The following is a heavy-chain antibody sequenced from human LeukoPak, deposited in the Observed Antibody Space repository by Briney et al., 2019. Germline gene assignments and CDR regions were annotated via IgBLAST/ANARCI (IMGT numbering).Heavy chain of an antibody. CDR2: INCYNGNT. J-gene: IGHJ4*02. V-gene: IGHV1-18*04. D-gene: IGHD6-13*01. CDR3: ARDLGALTSSWYYLSYY. CDR1: GYNFSNNG. Sequence: ASVKVSCKASGYNFSNNGISWVRQAPGQGLEWMGWINCYNGNTKYSQKIQGRVTMTKDTSTNTVYMELRSLRSDDTAVYYCARDLGALTSSWYYLSYYWGQGTLVTVSS.